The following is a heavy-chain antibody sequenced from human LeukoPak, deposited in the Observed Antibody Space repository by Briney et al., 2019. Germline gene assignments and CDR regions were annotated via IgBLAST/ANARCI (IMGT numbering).Heavy chain of an antibody. D-gene: IGHD3-10*01. CDR1: GFTFSSYG. J-gene: IGHJ6*02. CDR3: ATTGGVGSSPYYYYYGMDV. CDR2: ISYDGSDK. Sequence: GGSLRLSCAASGFTFSSYGMHWVRQAPGKGLEWVAVISYDGSDKYYADSVKGRFTISRDNSKNTLYLQMNSLRAEDTAVYYCATTGGVGSSPYYYYYGMDVWGQGTTVTVSS. V-gene: IGHV3-30*03.